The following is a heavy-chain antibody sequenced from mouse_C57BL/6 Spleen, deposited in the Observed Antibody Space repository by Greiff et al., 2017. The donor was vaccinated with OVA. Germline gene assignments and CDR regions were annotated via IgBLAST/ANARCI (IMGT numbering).Heavy chain of an antibody. V-gene: IGHV5-9*01. D-gene: IGHD1-1*01. J-gene: IGHJ2*01. CDR2: ISGGGGNT. CDR3: ARHEDYYGSSYNYYFDY. CDR1: GFTFSSYT. Sequence: DVKLVESGGGLVKPGGSLKLSCAASGFTFSSYTMSWVRQTPEKRLEWVATISGGGGNTYYPDSVKGRFTISRDNAKNTLYLQMSSLRSEDTALHYCARHEDYYGSSYNYYFDYWGQGTTLTVSS.